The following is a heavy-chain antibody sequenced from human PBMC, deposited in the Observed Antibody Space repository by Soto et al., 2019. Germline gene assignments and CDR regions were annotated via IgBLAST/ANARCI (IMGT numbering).Heavy chain of an antibody. J-gene: IGHJ4*02. Sequence: GGSLRLSCAASGFTFSSYEMNWVRQAPGKGLEWVSYISTSGDTKYYADSVKGRFTISRDNAKNSLYLQMNSLRAEDTAVYYCARDGYSYGSPFDYWGQGTLVTVSS. CDR1: GFTFSSYE. D-gene: IGHD5-18*01. CDR3: ARDGYSYGSPFDY. V-gene: IGHV3-48*03. CDR2: ISTSGDTK.